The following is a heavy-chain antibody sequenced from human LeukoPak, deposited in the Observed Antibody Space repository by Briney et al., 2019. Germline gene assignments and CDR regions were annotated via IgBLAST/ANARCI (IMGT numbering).Heavy chain of an antibody. V-gene: IGHV3-11*06. CDR3: ATGGRRTDAFDI. D-gene: IGHD2-15*01. CDR1: GFTFSDYY. J-gene: IGHJ3*02. CDR2: ISSSSSYT. Sequence: GGSLRLSCAASGFTFSDYYMSWIRQAPGKGLEWVSYISSSSSYTNYADSVKGRFTISRDNAKNSLYLQMNSLRAEDTAVYYRATGGRRTDAFDIWGQGTMVTVSS.